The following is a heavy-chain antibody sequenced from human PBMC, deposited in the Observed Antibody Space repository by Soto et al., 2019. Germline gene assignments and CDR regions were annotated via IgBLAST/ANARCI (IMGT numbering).Heavy chain of an antibody. D-gene: IGHD2-15*01. Sequence: SETLSLTCTVSGGSISGYYWSWIRQPPGKGLEWIGYIYYTGSTYYNPSLKSRVTISLDTSRNQFSLKLTSVTAADTAVYYCARVVGNNYFTCWG. CDR3: ARVVGNNYFTC. V-gene: IGHV4-59*01. J-gene: IGHJ4*01. CDR2: IYYTGST. CDR1: GGSISGYY.